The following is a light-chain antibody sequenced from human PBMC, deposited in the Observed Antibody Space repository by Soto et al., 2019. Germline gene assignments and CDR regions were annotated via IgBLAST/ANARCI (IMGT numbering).Light chain of an antibody. CDR1: SSDVGGYKY. CDR3: SSYTSSSTRV. J-gene: IGLJ1*01. CDR2: DIR. Sequence: QSVLTQPASVSGSPGQSITISCTGTSSDVGGYKYVSWYQQHPGKAPKLMIYDIRNRPSGVSNRFSGSKSGNTASLTISGLXXXXXADYYCSSYTSSSTRVFGTGTKV. V-gene: IGLV2-14*03.